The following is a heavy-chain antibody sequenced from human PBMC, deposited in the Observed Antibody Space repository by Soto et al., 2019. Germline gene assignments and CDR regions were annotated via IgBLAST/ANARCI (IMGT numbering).Heavy chain of an antibody. CDR2: IYYSGST. CDR3: ARERSSGWSYFDY. Sequence: SETLSLTCTVSGGSISSGGYYWSWIRQHPGEGLEWIGYIYYSGSTYYNPSLKSRVTISVDTSKNQFSLKLSSVTAADTAVYYCARERSSGWSYFDYWGQGALVTVSS. CDR1: GGSISSGGYY. J-gene: IGHJ4*02. V-gene: IGHV4-31*03. D-gene: IGHD6-19*01.